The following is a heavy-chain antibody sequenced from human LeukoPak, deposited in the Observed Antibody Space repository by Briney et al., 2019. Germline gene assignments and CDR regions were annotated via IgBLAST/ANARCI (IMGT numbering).Heavy chain of an antibody. Sequence: PSETLSLTCTVSGGSISSSSYYWGWIRQPPGKGLEWVANIKEDGSEKYYVDSVRGRFTISRDNAKHSLYLHLNRLRAEDTAVYYCARVHHSSSWGTDDCWGQGTLVTVSS. CDR2: IKEDGSEK. CDR1: GGSISSSSYY. D-gene: IGHD6-13*01. J-gene: IGHJ4*02. CDR3: ARVHHSSSWGTDDC. V-gene: IGHV3-7*01.